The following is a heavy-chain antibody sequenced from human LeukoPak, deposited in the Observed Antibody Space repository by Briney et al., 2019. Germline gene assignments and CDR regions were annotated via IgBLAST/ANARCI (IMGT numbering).Heavy chain of an antibody. Sequence: PGGSLRLSCAASGFTFSSYWMHWVRQAPAKGLVGVSLTKSDGSSTSYPDSVKGRFTISRDNAKNTVYLQMNSLRAEDTAVYYCARDRGYSVDYWGQGTLVTVSS. J-gene: IGHJ4*02. CDR1: GFTFSSYW. CDR3: ARDRGYSVDY. CDR2: TKSDGSST. V-gene: IGHV3-74*01. D-gene: IGHD2-15*01.